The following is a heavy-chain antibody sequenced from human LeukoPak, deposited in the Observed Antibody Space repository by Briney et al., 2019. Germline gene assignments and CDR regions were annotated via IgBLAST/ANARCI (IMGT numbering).Heavy chain of an antibody. CDR1: GYTFTGYY. J-gene: IGHJ5*02. V-gene: IGHV1-2*02. CDR2: INPNSGGT. Sequence: ASVKVSCKASGYTFTGYYMHWVRQAPGQGLEWMGWINPNSGGTNYAQKFQGRATMTRDTSISTAYMELSRLRSDDTAVYYCARDPQTYCSSTSCLNWFDPWGQGTLVTVSS. D-gene: IGHD2-2*01. CDR3: ARDPQTYCSSTSCLNWFDP.